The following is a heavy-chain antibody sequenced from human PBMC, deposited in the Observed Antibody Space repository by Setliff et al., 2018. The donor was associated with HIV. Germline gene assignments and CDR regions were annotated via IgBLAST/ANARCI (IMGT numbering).Heavy chain of an antibody. CDR1: GEPFSNYY. CDR2: IVHGGST. J-gene: IGHJ6*02. Sequence: SETLSLTCTVYGEPFSNYYWSWIRQPPGKGLEWIGEIVHGGSTRYNPSLKSRITMSVDTSKNQFSLRLSSVTAADTAVCYCARKQQVRWAWMPSHYNYGLDVWGPGTTVTVSS. V-gene: IGHV4-34*12. CDR3: ARKQQVRWAWMPSHYNYGLDV. D-gene: IGHD1-1*01.